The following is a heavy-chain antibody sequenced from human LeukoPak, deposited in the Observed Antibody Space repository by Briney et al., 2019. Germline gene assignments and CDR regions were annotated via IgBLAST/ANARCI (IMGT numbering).Heavy chain of an antibody. Sequence: SVKVSCKASGGTFSSYAISWVRQAPGQGLEWMGGIIPIFGTANYAQKFQGRVTITTDESTSTAYMELSSLRSEDTAVYYCARVHVRGGYYQPYDYWGQGTLVTVSS. CDR3: ARVHVRGGYYQPYDY. D-gene: IGHD3-22*01. J-gene: IGHJ4*02. CDR1: GGTFSSYA. V-gene: IGHV1-69*05. CDR2: IIPIFGTA.